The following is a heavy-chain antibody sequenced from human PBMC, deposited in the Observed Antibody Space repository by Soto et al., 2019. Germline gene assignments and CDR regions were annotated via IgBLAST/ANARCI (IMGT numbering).Heavy chain of an antibody. CDR3: ARIDVTSGEFDY. CDR1: GFSLSNARMG. CDR2: IFSNDEK. Sequence: QVTLKESGPVLVKPTETLTLTCTVSGFSLSNARMGVSWIRQPPGKALEWLAHIFSNDEKSYSTSLKSRFTISKDTSKSQVVLIMTNMDPVDTATYYCARIDVTSGEFDYWGQGTLVTVSS. J-gene: IGHJ4*02. V-gene: IGHV2-26*01. D-gene: IGHD3-10*01.